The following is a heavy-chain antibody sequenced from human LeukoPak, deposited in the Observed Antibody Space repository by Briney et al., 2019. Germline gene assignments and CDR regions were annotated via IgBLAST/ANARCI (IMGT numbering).Heavy chain of an antibody. J-gene: IGHJ4*02. V-gene: IGHV3-30*02. CDR3: AKGGYGGYPPGIFDY. D-gene: IGHD5-12*01. CDR1: GFTFSSYG. CDR2: IRYDGSNK. Sequence: GGSLRLPCAASGFTFSSYGMHWVRQAPGKGLEWVAFIRYDGSNKYYADSVKGRFTISRDNAKNSLYLQMNSLRAEDMALYYCAKGGYGGYPPGIFDYWGQGTLVTVSS.